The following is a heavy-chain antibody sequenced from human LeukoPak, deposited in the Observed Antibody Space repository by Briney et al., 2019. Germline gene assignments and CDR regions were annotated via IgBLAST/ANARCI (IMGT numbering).Heavy chain of an antibody. J-gene: IGHJ4*02. V-gene: IGHV4-59*08. CDR3: ARHGSSWYKFYFDY. Sequence: SETLSLTCAVSGGSISSYYWSWIRQPPGKGLEWIGYIYYSGSTNYNPSLKSRVTISVDTSKNQFSLKLTSVTAADTAVYYCARHGSSWYKFYFDYWGQGTLVTVSS. CDR2: IYYSGST. D-gene: IGHD6-13*01. CDR1: GGSISSYY.